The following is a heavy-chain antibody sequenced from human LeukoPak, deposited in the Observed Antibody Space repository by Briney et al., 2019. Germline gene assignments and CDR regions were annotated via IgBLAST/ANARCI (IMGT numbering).Heavy chain of an antibody. CDR2: ISSSSSYI. CDR1: GFTFSSYS. V-gene: IGHV3-21*01. Sequence: GGSLRLSCAASGFTFSSYSMNWVRQAPGKGLEWVSSISSSSSYIYYADSVKGRFTISRDNSQNTLYLQMNSLRAEDTAVYYCARDEPRYYDILTGYYGLCDYWGQGTLVTVSS. D-gene: IGHD3-9*01. J-gene: IGHJ4*02. CDR3: ARDEPRYYDILTGYYGLCDY.